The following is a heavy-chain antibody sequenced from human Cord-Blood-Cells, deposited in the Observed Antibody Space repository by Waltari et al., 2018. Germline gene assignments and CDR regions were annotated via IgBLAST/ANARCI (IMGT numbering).Heavy chain of an antibody. CDR1: GFTFSSYA. CDR3: AKGRIAAAGFDY. Sequence: EVQLLESGGGLVQPGGSLRLSCAASGFTFSSYAMSWVRRAAGKGLEWVSAISGSGGSTYYADSVKGRFTISRDNSKNTLYLQMNSLRAEDTAVYYCAKGRIAAAGFDYWGQGTLVTVSS. D-gene: IGHD6-13*01. J-gene: IGHJ4*02. CDR2: ISGSGGST. V-gene: IGHV3-23*01.